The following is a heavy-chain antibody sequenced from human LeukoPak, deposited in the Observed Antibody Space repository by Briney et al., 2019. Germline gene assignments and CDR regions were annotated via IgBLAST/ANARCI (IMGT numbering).Heavy chain of an antibody. CDR2: INSDGSST. CDR3: ARTHIGVCPGTL. CDR1: GFTFSSYW. J-gene: IGHJ4*02. Sequence: GGSLRLSCAASGFTFSSYWMHWVRQAPGKGLVWVSRINSDGSSTDYVDSVKGRFTISRDNAKNTLYLQMDSLRAEDTAVYYCARTHIGVCPGTLWGQGTLVTVSS. V-gene: IGHV3-74*01. D-gene: IGHD2-8*01.